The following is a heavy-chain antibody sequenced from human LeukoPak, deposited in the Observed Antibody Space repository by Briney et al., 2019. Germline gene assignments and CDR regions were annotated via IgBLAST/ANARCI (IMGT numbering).Heavy chain of an antibody. CDR2: ISGSGGST. V-gene: IGHV3-23*01. Sequence: GGSLRLSCAASGFTFSSYAMSWVRQAPGKGLEWVSAISGSGGSTYYADSVKGRFTISRDNSKNTLYLQMNSLKTEDTAVYYCTTDPAAAGTREKGDWGQGTLVTVSS. CDR3: TTDPAAAGTREKGD. D-gene: IGHD6-13*01. J-gene: IGHJ4*02. CDR1: GFTFSSYA.